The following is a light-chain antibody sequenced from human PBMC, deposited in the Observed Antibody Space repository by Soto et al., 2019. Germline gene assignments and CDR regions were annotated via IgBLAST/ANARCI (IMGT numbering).Light chain of an antibody. CDR2: GAS. CDR3: PQYGSSAT. Sequence: EIVLTQSPGTLSLSPGERATLSCRASQSVSSGYFAWYQQKPGQAPRLLIYGASSRVIGLLDRFSGSGSGTDFSLTISRLEPEVVAVYYCPQYGSSATFGQATKVEIK. CDR1: QSVSSGY. V-gene: IGKV3-20*01. J-gene: IGKJ1*01.